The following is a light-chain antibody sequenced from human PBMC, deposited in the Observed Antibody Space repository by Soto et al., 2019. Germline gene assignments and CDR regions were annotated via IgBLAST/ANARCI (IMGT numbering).Light chain of an antibody. V-gene: IGKV3-15*01. CDR2: DTS. CDR3: QQYKAWPPIT. Sequence: IVMTQSPATLSVYPGERATLSCRASQTVDIYLAWYQQRPGQAPRLLIYDTSIRAPGIPATFSGSGSGTEFTLTISSLQSEDVAIYYCQQYKAWPPITFGGGTKVQIK. CDR1: QTVDIY. J-gene: IGKJ4*01.